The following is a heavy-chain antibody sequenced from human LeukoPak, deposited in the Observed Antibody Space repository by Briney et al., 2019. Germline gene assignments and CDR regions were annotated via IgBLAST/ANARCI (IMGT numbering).Heavy chain of an antibody. V-gene: IGHV3-30*18. CDR3: AKDRGRGSGWYGEDY. CDR2: TSYDGSNK. Sequence: PGGSLRLSCAASGFTFSSYGMHWVRQAPGKGLEWVAVTSYDGSNKYYADSVKGRFTISRDNSKNTLYLQMNSLRAEDTAVYYCAKDRGRGSGWYGEDYWGQGTLVTVSS. CDR1: GFTFSSYG. D-gene: IGHD6-19*01. J-gene: IGHJ4*02.